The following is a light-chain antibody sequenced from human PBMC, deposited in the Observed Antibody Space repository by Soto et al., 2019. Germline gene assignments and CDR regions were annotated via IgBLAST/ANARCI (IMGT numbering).Light chain of an antibody. J-gene: IGKJ1*01. CDR1: QSISSW. Sequence: DIQMTQSPSTLSASLGDRFTITCLASQSISSWLAWYQQKPGKAPKLLIYDDSSLESGVPSRFSGSGSGKEFTLTISSLQPDDFATYYCQQYNSYSGTFGQGTKVDIK. CDR2: DDS. V-gene: IGKV1-5*01. CDR3: QQYNSYSGT.